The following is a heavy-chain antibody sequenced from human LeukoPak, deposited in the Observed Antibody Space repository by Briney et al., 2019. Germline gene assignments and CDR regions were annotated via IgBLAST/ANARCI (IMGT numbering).Heavy chain of an antibody. Sequence: PGGSLRLSCAGSGFIFNSYAMTWVRQAPGKGLEWLSAISGSGDSTYYADSVKGRFTISRDNSKNTLFLQMNSLRAEDTAVYYCAKDRSGWSPAEFDPWGQGTLVTVSS. CDR1: GFIFNSYA. J-gene: IGHJ5*02. D-gene: IGHD6-19*01. CDR3: AKDRSGWSPAEFDP. V-gene: IGHV3-23*01. CDR2: ISGSGDST.